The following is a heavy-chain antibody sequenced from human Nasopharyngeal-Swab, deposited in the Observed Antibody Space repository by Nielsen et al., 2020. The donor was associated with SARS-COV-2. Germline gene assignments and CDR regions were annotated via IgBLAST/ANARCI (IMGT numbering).Heavy chain of an antibody. Sequence: GGSLRLSCAASGFSFSNCAMSWVRQAPGKGLEWVSTISSAGISTYYADSVKGRFTVSRDNSKNTLYLQLNSLRAEDTAVYYCAKDPWGAVYHYFEDWGHGTLVTVSS. V-gene: IGHV3-23*01. CDR3: AKDPWGAVYHYFED. CDR2: ISSAGIST. J-gene: IGHJ4*01. CDR1: GFSFSNCA. D-gene: IGHD3-16*01.